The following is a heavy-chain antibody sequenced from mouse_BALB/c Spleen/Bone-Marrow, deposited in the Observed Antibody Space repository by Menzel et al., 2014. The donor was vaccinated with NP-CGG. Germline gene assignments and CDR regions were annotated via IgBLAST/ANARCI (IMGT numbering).Heavy chain of an antibody. D-gene: IGHD2-14*01. J-gene: IGHJ3*01. CDR1: GYSFTVYI. Sequence: DVQLQESGPELVKPGASMKISCKASGYSFTVYIMNWVRQSHGKNLEWIGLINPYNGGTIYNQKFKGKATLTVDKSSSTAYMELLSLTSEDSAVYYCARPGRYDGAWFAYWGQGTLVTVSA. CDR3: ARPGRYDGAWFAY. CDR2: INPYNGGT. V-gene: IGHV1-18*01.